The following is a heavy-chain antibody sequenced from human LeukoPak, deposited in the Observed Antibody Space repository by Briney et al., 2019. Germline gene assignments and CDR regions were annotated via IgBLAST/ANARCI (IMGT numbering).Heavy chain of an antibody. J-gene: IGHJ4*02. D-gene: IGHD4-17*01. CDR2: IYTSGST. Sequence: SETLSLTRTVSRGSISSGSYYWSWIRQPAGKGLEWIGRIYTSGSTNYNPSLKSRVTISVDTPKNQFSLKLSSVTGADTAVYYCAREHGDYPDYWGQGTLVTVS. CDR1: RGSISSGSYY. CDR3: AREHGDYPDY. V-gene: IGHV4-61*02.